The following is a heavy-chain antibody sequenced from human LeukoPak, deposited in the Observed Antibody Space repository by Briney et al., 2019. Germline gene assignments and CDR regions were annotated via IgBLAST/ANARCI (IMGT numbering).Heavy chain of an antibody. CDR1: GFTFSSYW. D-gene: IGHD3-16*01. CDR3: ARGGGLDV. V-gene: IGHV3-7*03. J-gene: IGHJ6*02. CDR2: INHNGNVN. Sequence: GGSLRLSCAASGFTFSSYWMNWASQAPGKGLEWVASINHNGNVNYYVDSVKGRFTISRDNAKNSLYLQMSNLRAEDTAVYFCARGGGLDVWGQGATVTVSS.